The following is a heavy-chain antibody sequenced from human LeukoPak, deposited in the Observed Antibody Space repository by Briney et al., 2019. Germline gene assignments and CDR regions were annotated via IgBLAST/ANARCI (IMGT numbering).Heavy chain of an antibody. CDR3: AKEILTGYYLDS. J-gene: IGHJ4*02. V-gene: IGHV3-30*18. CDR1: GFTFSSYG. Sequence: SGGSLRLSCAASGFTFSSYGMQWVRQAPGKGPEWVAVVSYDGSIAYYADSERGRFTISRDNAKDTLYLQMNSLRAEDTAVYYCAKEILTGYYLDSWGQGTLVTVSS. D-gene: IGHD3-9*01. CDR2: VSYDGSIA.